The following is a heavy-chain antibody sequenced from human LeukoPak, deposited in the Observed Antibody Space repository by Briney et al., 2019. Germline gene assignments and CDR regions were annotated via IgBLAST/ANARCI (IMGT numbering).Heavy chain of an antibody. D-gene: IGHD6-19*01. CDR1: GGSISSGGYY. CDR2: IYYSGST. CDR3: ARQAVEGSGWYYYFDY. Sequence: SETLSLTCTVSGGSISSGGYYWSWIRQHPGKGLEWIGYIYYSGSTDYNPSLKSRVTISVDTSNNQFSLNLSSVTAADTAVYYCARQAVEGSGWYYYFDYWGQGTLVTVSS. J-gene: IGHJ4*02. V-gene: IGHV4-31*03.